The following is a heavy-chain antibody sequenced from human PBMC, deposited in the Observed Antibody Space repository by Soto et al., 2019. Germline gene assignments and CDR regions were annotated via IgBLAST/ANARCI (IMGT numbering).Heavy chain of an antibody. V-gene: IGHV4-59*01. CDR1: GGSISSYY. Sequence: EPLSLTCTVSGGSISSYYWSWIRQPPGKGLEWIGYIYYSGSTNYNPSLKSRVTISVDTSKNQFSLKLSSVTAADTAVYYCARDLRYYDSSGYSRWFDPWGQGTLVTVSS. D-gene: IGHD3-22*01. CDR2: IYYSGST. J-gene: IGHJ5*02. CDR3: ARDLRYYDSSGYSRWFDP.